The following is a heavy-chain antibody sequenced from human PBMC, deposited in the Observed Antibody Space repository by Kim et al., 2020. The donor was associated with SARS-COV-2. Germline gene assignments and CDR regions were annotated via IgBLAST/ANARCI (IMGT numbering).Heavy chain of an antibody. V-gene: IGHV1-58*01. CDR1: GFTFTSSA. D-gene: IGHD6-13*01. Sequence: SVKVSCKTSGFTFTSSAVQWVRQARGQRLEWIGWIVVHSGNTNYAQKFQERVTITRDMSTSTAYMELSSLRSEDTAVYYCAAEIVRAGTGGQNWFDPWGQGTLVTVSS. CDR3: AAEIVRAGTGGQNWFDP. CDR2: IVVHSGNT. J-gene: IGHJ5*02.